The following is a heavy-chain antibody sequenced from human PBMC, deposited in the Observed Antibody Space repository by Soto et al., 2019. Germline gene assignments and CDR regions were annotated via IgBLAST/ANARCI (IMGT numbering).Heavy chain of an antibody. CDR2: IYYSGST. V-gene: IGHV4-59*01. J-gene: IGHJ4*02. CDR1: GGSISSYY. CDR3: ASTYDSSGYYYAFDY. Sequence: SETLSLTCTVSGGSISSYYWSWIRQPPGKGLEWIGYIYYSGSTNYNPSLKSRVTISVDTSKNQFSLKLSSVTAADTAVYYCASTYDSSGYYYAFDYWGQGTLVTVSS. D-gene: IGHD3-22*01.